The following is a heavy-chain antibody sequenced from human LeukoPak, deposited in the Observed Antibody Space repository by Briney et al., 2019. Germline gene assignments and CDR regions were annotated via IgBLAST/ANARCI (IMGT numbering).Heavy chain of an antibody. CDR3: ARVSAYGGEHWYFDL. V-gene: IGHV4-30-2*01. CDR2: IYHGGSP. CDR1: DGSISGGAYS. J-gene: IGHJ2*01. D-gene: IGHD4-23*01. Sequence: SQTLSLTCTVSDGSISGGAYSWNWIRQPPGRGLEWVGYIYHGGSPYYNPSLKSRVTISVDTSKNQFSLKLSSVTAADTAVYYCARVSAYGGEHWYFDLWGRGTLVTVSS.